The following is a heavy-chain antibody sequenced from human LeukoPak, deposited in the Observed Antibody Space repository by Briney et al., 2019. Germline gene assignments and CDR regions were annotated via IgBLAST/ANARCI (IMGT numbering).Heavy chain of an antibody. V-gene: IGHV3-53*01. CDR3: ARENYYDRNWFDP. Sequence: GGSLRVSCAASGFTVSSTYMSWGREAPGKGLEWGSVIYSGGSTYYADSVKGLFTISRDNSKNTLYLQMNSLRAEDTAVYYCARENYYDRNWFDPWGQGTLVTVSS. D-gene: IGHD3-22*01. CDR2: IYSGGST. CDR1: GFTVSSTY. J-gene: IGHJ5*02.